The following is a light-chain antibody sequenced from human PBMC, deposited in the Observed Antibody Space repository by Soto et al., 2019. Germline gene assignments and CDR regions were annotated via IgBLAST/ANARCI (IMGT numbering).Light chain of an antibody. CDR1: QSISSW. CDR2: DAS. CDR3: QQYNSYPFT. Sequence: DIQMTQSPSTLSASVGDRVTITCRASQSISSWLDWYQQKPGKAPKLLIYDASSLGSGVPSRFSGSGSGTEFTLTISSLQPDDFATYYCQQYNSYPFTFGPGTKVDIK. J-gene: IGKJ3*01. V-gene: IGKV1-5*01.